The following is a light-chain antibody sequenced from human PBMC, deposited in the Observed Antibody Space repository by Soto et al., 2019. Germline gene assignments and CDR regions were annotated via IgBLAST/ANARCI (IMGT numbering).Light chain of an antibody. CDR1: SSDVGGYNL. V-gene: IGLV2-23*02. CDR3: CSYVGSKYVV. CDR2: EVT. Sequence: QSALTQPASVSGSPGQSITISCTGTSSDVGGYNLVSWSQQHPGKAPKLIIYEVTQRPSGVSDRFFGSKSGNTASLTISGLQAEDEADYSCCSYVGSKYVVFGGGTKVTVL. J-gene: IGLJ2*01.